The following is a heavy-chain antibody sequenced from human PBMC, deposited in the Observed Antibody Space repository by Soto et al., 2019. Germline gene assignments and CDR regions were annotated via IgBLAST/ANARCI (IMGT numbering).Heavy chain of an antibody. J-gene: IGHJ6*02. V-gene: IGHV4-34*01. CDR1: GGSFSGYY. CDR2: INHSGST. CDR3: ARGGHHYDFWSGYLSYYGMDV. D-gene: IGHD3-3*01. Sequence: QVQLQQWGAGLLKPSETLSLTCAVYGGSFSGYYWSWIRQPPGKGLEWIGEINHSGSTNYNPSLKSRVTISVDTSKNQFSLKLSSVTAADTAVYYCARGGHHYDFWSGYLSYYGMDVWGQGTTVTVSS.